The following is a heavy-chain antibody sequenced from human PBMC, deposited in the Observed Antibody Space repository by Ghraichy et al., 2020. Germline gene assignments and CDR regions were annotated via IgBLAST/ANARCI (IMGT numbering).Heavy chain of an antibody. J-gene: IGHJ6*02. V-gene: IGHV3-21*01. CDR2: ISDSSSYI. CDR1: GFTFSSYS. CDR3: ARDSISSIATRLDYYYGMDV. D-gene: IGHD6-6*01. Sequence: GGSLRLSCAASGFTFSSYSMNWVRQAPGKGLEWVSSISDSSSYIYYADSEKGRFTISRDNAKNSLYLQMNSLRAEDTAVYYCARDSISSIATRLDYYYGMDVWGQGTTVTVSS.